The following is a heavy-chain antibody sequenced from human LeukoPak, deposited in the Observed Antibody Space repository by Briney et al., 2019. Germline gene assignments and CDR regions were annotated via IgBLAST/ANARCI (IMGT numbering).Heavy chain of an antibody. V-gene: IGHV3-53*01. D-gene: IGHD6-19*01. J-gene: IGHJ4*02. CDR2: IYSGGST. Sequence: PGGSLRLSCAASGFTVSSNYMSWVRQAPGKGLEWVSVIYSGGSTYYADSVKGRFTISRDDSKNTLYLQMNSLRAEDTAVYYCARGGAVAAFDYWGQGTLVTVSS. CDR3: ARGGAVAAFDY. CDR1: GFTVSSNY.